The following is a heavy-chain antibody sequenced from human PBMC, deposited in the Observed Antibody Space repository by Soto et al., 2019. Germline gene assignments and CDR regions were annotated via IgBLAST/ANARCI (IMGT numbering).Heavy chain of an antibody. CDR2: IKQDGGEK. V-gene: IGHV3-7*01. Sequence: EVQLVESGGGLVQPGGSLRLSCAASGFTFSRYWMSWVRQAPGKGLEWVANIKQDGGEKYYVDSVKGRFTISRDNAKNSLYLQMHSLRAEDTAVYYCARDRRYDFWSGYYVDNWGQGTLVTVSS. J-gene: IGHJ4*02. CDR3: ARDRRYDFWSGYYVDN. CDR1: GFTFSRYW. D-gene: IGHD3-3*01.